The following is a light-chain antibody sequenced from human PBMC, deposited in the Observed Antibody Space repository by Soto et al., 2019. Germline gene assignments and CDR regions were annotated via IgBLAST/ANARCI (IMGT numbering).Light chain of an antibody. CDR3: QQYNNWPPYT. V-gene: IGKV3-15*01. J-gene: IGKJ2*01. CDR2: GAS. Sequence: ETVMTQSPATLSVSPGERATLSCRASQTIANNLAWYQQRPVQAPRLLIYGASTRATGIPARFSGSGSGTEFTLTISSLQSEDFAIYYCQQYNNWPPYTFGHGTKLEIK. CDR1: QTIANN.